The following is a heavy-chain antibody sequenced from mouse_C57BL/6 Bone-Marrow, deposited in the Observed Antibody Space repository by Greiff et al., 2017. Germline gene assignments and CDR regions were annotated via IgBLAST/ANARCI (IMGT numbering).Heavy chain of an antibody. V-gene: IGHV5-16*01. CDR1: GFTFSDYY. CDR2: INYDGSST. J-gene: IGHJ2*01. Sequence: VQLKESEGGLVQPGSSMKLSCTASGFTFSDYYMAWVRQVPEKGLEWVANINYDGSSTYYLDSLKSRFIISRDNAKNILYLQMSSLKSEDTATYYCAREYFDYWGQGTTLTVSS. CDR3: AREYFDY.